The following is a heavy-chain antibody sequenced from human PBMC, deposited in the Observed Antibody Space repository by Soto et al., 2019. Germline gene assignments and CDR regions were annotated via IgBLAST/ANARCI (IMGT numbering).Heavy chain of an antibody. V-gene: IGHV3-30-3*01. D-gene: IGHD3-10*01. CDR1: GFTFSSYA. CDR2: ISYDGSNK. CDR3: AREGEILWFGELLGFFDY. Sequence: QVQLVESGGGVVQPGRSLRLSCAASGFTFSSYAMHWVRQAPDKGLEWVAVISYDGSNKYYADSVKGRFTISRDNSKNTLYLQTNSLRAEDTAVYYCAREGEILWFGELLGFFDYWGQGTLVTVSS. J-gene: IGHJ4*02.